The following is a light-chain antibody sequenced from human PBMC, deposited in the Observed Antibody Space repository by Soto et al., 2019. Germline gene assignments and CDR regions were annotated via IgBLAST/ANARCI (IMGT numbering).Light chain of an antibody. CDR2: DAS. Sequence: EVVLTQSPATLSLSPGERATLSCRASQSVSNYLDWFQQKPGQAPRLLIYDASNRATGIPARFSGSGSGTDFTLTISSLEPEDFAVYYCQQRSNWPPVTFGGGTKVDIK. CDR1: QSVSNY. CDR3: QQRSNWPPVT. V-gene: IGKV3-11*01. J-gene: IGKJ4*01.